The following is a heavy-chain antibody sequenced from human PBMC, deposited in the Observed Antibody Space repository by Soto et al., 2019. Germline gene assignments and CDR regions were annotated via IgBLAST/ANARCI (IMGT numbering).Heavy chain of an antibody. Sequence: GGSLRLSCAASGFTFSNYAMSWVRQAPGKGLEWVSIISGGGGTTYYADSVKGRFTISRDNSKNTVHLQINSLRVEDTAVYYCAKQAGYSSDPFDYWGQGTLVTVSS. CDR1: GFTFSNYA. CDR3: AKQAGYSSDPFDY. V-gene: IGHV3-23*01. D-gene: IGHD6-19*01. CDR2: ISGGGGTT. J-gene: IGHJ4*02.